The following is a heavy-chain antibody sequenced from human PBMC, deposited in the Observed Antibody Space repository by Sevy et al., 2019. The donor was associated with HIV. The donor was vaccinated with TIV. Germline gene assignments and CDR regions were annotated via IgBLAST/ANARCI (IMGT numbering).Heavy chain of an antibody. CDR2: IYYSGST. Sequence: SETLSLTCTVSGGSISSSSYYWGWIRQPPGKGREWIGSIYYSGSTYYNPSLKSRVTISVDTSKNQFSLKLSSVTAADTAVYYCARLGSGNWFDPWGQGTLVTVSS. J-gene: IGHJ5*02. V-gene: IGHV4-39*01. D-gene: IGHD3-10*01. CDR3: ARLGSGNWFDP. CDR1: GGSISSSSYY.